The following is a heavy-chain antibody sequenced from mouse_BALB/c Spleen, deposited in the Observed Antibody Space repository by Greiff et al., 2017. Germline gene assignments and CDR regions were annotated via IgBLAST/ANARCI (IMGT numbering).Heavy chain of an antibody. CDR3: ARADYLCAMDY. CDR2: ISYSGST. J-gene: IGHJ4*01. CDR1: GYSITSDYA. D-gene: IGHD2-4*01. V-gene: IGHV3-2*02. Sequence: EVKLVESGPGLVKPSQSLSLTCTVTGYSITSDYAWNWIRQFPGNKLEWMGYISYSGSTSYNPSLKSRISITRDTTKNQFFLQLNSVTTEDTATYYCARADYLCAMDYWGQGTSVTVSS.